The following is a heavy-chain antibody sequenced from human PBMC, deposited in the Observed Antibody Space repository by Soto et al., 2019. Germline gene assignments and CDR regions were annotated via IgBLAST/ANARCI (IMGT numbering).Heavy chain of an antibody. Sequence: QLQLQESGSGLVKPSQTLSLTCAVSGGSISSGSYSWSWIRQPPGKGLEWIGYIYHCGSTYYNPSLKSRGTISVDSAKNQFSLKLSSVTAADTAVYYCASGTGGGSCFVWGQGTLVTVSS. CDR1: GGSISSGSYS. V-gene: IGHV4-30-2*01. CDR2: IYHCGST. J-gene: IGHJ4*02. D-gene: IGHD2-15*01. CDR3: ASGTGGGSCFV.